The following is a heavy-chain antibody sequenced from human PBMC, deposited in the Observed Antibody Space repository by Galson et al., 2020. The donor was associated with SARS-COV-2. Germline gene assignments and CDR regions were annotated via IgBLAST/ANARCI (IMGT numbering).Heavy chain of an antibody. V-gene: IGHV3-30*04. Sequence: GESLKISCAASGFTFSTYAMYWIRQAPGKGLEWVTVMSYDGSDKYYADSVKGRFTISRDNSKNTLYLQMNSLRAEDTAVYYCARDFGNYYDSSGYYYPRYYYYGMDVWGQGTTVTVSS. CDR2: MSYDGSDK. J-gene: IGHJ6*02. CDR1: GFTFSTYA. CDR3: ARDFGNYYDSSGYYYPRYYYYGMDV. D-gene: IGHD3-22*01.